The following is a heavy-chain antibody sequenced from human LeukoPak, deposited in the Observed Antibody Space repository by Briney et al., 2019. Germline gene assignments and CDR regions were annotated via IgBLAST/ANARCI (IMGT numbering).Heavy chain of an antibody. CDR1: GYTFTGYY. D-gene: IGHD4-11*01. CDR2: INPNSGGT. CDR3: ARGIDYMSYYYYGMDV. Sequence: GASVKVSRKASGYTFTGYYMHWVRQAPGQGLEWMGWINPNSGGTNYAQKFQGWVTKTRDTSISTAYMELSRLRSDDTAVYYCARGIDYMSYYYYGMDVWGQGTTVTVSS. J-gene: IGHJ6*02. V-gene: IGHV1-2*04.